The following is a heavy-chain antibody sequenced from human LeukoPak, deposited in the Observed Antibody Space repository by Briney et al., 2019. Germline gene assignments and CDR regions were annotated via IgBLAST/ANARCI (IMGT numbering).Heavy chain of an antibody. D-gene: IGHD4-17*01. J-gene: IGHJ4*02. CDR3: ARFTYGDYPGGGYFDY. Sequence: GGSLRLSCAASGFTVSSNYMSWDRQAPGKGLEWVSVIYSGGSTYYADSVKGRFTISRDNSKNTLYLQMNSLRAEDTAVYYCARFTYGDYPGGGYFDYWGQGTLVTVSS. CDR1: GFTVSSNY. CDR2: IYSGGST. V-gene: IGHV3-66*02.